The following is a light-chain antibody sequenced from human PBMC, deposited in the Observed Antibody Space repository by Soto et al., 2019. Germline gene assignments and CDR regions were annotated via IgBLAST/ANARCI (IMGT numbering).Light chain of an antibody. J-gene: IGKJ2*01. CDR1: QDVTRY. CDR2: AAS. V-gene: IGKV1-39*01. Sequence: DIQMTQSPSSLSASLGDRVTITCRSSQDVTRYLNWYQHKPGKAPKFLIFAASSLQSGVPSRFSGSGSGTQFTLTISTLQPEDIATYFCQQSYSMPYTFGQGTRLEIK. CDR3: QQSYSMPYT.